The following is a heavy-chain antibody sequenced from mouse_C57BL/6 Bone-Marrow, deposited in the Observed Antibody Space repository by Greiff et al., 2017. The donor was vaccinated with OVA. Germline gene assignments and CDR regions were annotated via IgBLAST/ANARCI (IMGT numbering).Heavy chain of an antibody. J-gene: IGHJ2*01. Sequence: EVQLQQSGPELVKPGASVKMSCKASGYTFTDYNMHWVKQSHGKSLEWIGYINPNNGGTSYNQKFKGKATLPVNKSSSTAYMELRSLTSEDSAVYYCAKRLWLRRRHYFDYWGQGTTLTVSS. CDR3: AKRLWLRRRHYFDY. V-gene: IGHV1-22*01. CDR2: INPNNGGT. CDR1: GYTFTDYN. D-gene: IGHD2-2*01.